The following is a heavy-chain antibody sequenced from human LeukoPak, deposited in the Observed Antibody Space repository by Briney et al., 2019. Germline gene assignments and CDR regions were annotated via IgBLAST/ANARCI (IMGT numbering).Heavy chain of an antibody. CDR3: ARSSVTADDFYYYYMDA. J-gene: IGHJ6*03. D-gene: IGHD1-20*01. CDR1: GGSISSGHYY. CDR2: IYYRGNT. Sequence: PSETLSLTCTVSGGSISSGHYYWTRIRQHPGKGLEWIGYIYYRGNTYSNLSLTGRLTISVDTSKNQFSLRLSSVTAADTAVYYCARSSVTADDFYYYYMDAWGKGTTVTVSS. V-gene: IGHV4-31*03.